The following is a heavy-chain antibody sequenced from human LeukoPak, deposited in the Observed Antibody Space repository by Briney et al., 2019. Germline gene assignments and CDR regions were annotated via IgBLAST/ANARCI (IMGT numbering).Heavy chain of an antibody. V-gene: IGHV1-2*02. CDR2: INPNSGGT. CDR1: GYTFTGYY. CDR3: ARVSPQVGATNFDY. Sequence: GASVKVSCKASGYTFTGYYMHWVRQAPGQGLEWMGWINPNSGGTNYAQKFQGRVTMTRDTSISTAYMELSRLRSDDTAVYYCARVSPQVGATNFDYWGQGTLVTVSS. D-gene: IGHD1-26*01. J-gene: IGHJ4*02.